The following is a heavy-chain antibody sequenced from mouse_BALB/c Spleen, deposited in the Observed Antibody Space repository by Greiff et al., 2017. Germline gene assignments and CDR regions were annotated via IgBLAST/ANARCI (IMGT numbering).Heavy chain of an antibody. Sequence: QVQLQQSGPSLVQPSQSLSITCTVSGFSLTSYGVHWVRQSPGKGLEWLGVIWRGGSTDYNAAFMSRLSITKDNSKSQVFFKMNSLQADDTAIYYCAKNPSRSTMIKGYAMDYWGQGTSVTVSS. D-gene: IGHD2-4*01. V-gene: IGHV2-5-1*01. J-gene: IGHJ4*01. CDR3: AKNPSRSTMIKGYAMDY. CDR1: GFSLTSYG. CDR2: IWRGGST.